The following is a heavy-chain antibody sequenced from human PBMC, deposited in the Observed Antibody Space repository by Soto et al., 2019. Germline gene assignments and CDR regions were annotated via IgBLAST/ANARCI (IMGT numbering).Heavy chain of an antibody. J-gene: IGHJ5*02. V-gene: IGHV3-73*01. D-gene: IGHD1-26*01. Sequence: GGSLRLSCASSGYTFSDTAIHWVRQAPGKGLEWVGRVASKPEGYTTTYGASVKGRFTISRDESQNTAYLQMNSLKTEDTAVYYCNKYSGTLSAPAALGPGTLVTVSS. CDR2: VASKPEGYTT. CDR3: NKYSGTLSAPAA. CDR1: GYTFSDTA.